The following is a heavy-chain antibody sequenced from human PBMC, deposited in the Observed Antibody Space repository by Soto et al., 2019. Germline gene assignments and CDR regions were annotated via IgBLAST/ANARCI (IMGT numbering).Heavy chain of an antibody. CDR2: IYWDDDK. V-gene: IGHV2-5*02. J-gene: IGHJ4*02. CDR3: AHSYGSGWYYYFTS. Sequence: SGPTLVKPTQTLTLTCTFSGFSLSTSGVSVGWSRQPPGKALEWLAVIYWDDDKRYSPSLKNRLTITKDTSKNQVVLTMTNMDPVDTATYYCAHSYGSGWYYYFTSWGQGTLVTVSS. CDR1: GFSLSTSGVS. D-gene: IGHD6-19*01.